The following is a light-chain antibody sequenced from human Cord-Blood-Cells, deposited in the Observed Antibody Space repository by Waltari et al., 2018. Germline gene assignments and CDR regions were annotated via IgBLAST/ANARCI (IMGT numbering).Light chain of an antibody. CDR3: QQYDNLPLT. Sequence: DIQMTQSPSSLSASVGDRVTITCQASKDISNYLNWYQQKPGKDPKLLIYDASNLETGVPSRFSGSGSGTDFTFTISSLQPEDIATYYFQQYDNLPLTFGGGTKVEIK. CDR2: DAS. J-gene: IGKJ4*01. V-gene: IGKV1-33*01. CDR1: KDISNY.